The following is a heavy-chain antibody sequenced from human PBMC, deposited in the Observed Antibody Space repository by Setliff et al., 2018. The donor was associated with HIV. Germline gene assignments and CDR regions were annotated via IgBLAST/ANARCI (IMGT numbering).Heavy chain of an antibody. Sequence: PGASLKISCKGSGYSFTNYWITWVRQMPGKGLEWMGRVDTSGSYTTYSPSLQGRVTFSVDQSIDNAYLPWGSLRASDAGMYYCARTSVTDYYCMDVWGKGTTVTVSS. CDR2: VDTSGSYT. CDR3: ARTSVTDYYCMDV. V-gene: IGHV5-10-1*01. J-gene: IGHJ6*03. CDR1: GYSFTNYW.